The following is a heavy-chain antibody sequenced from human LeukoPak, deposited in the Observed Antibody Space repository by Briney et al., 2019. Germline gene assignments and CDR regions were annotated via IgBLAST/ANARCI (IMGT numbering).Heavy chain of an antibody. Sequence: SVKVSCKASGGTFSSYAISWVRQAPGQGLEWMGGIIPIFGTANYAQKFQGRVTITTDESTSTAYMELSSLRSEDTAVYYCARETDRTRCSSTSCYHASRGDAFDIWGQGTMVTVSS. CDR2: IIPIFGTA. D-gene: IGHD2-2*01. CDR1: GGTFSSYA. CDR3: ARETDRTRCSSTSCYHASRGDAFDI. V-gene: IGHV1-69*05. J-gene: IGHJ3*02.